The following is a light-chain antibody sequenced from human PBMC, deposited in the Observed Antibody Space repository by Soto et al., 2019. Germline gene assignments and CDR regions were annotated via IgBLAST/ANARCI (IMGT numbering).Light chain of an antibody. CDR2: KTS. CDR1: QSISTW. CDR3: QQYNSYPWT. J-gene: IGKJ1*01. V-gene: IGKV1-5*03. Sequence: DLQMTQSPSTLSASIGDRVTITCRASQSISTWLAWYQQNPGKAPKLLIYKTSSLESGVPSRFSGSGSGTEVTLTISSLQPDDFGTYYCQQYNSYPWTFGQGTKVEIK.